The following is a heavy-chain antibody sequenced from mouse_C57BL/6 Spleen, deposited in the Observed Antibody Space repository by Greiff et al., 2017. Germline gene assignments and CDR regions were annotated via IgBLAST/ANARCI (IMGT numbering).Heavy chain of an antibody. CDR3: TRDDSSGYDAY. CDR1: GFTFSSYA. CDR2: ISSGGDYI. D-gene: IGHD3-2*02. V-gene: IGHV5-9-1*02. J-gene: IGHJ3*01. Sequence: VQLKESGEGLVKPGGSLKLSCAASGFTFSSYAMSWVRQTPEKRLEWVAYISSGGDYIYYADTVKGRFTISRDNARNTLYLQMSSLKSEDTAMYYCTRDDSSGYDAYWGQGTLVTVSA.